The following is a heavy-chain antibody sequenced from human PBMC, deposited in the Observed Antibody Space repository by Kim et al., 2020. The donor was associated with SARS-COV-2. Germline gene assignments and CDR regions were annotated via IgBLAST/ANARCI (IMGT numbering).Heavy chain of an antibody. J-gene: IGHJ5*02. V-gene: IGHV3-23*01. CDR2: ISGSGGST. Sequence: GGSLRLSCAASGFTFSSYAMSWFRQAPGKGLEWVSAISGSGGSTYYADSVKGRFTISRDNSKNTLYLQMNSLRAEDTAVYYCAKEGRRGYSGYDWNWFDPWGQGTLVTGSS. D-gene: IGHD5-12*01. CDR3: AKEGRRGYSGYDWNWFDP. CDR1: GFTFSSYA.